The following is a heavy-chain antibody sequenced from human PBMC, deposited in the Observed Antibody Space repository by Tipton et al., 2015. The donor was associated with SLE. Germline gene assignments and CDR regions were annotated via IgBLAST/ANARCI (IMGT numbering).Heavy chain of an antibody. CDR2: IDHSGST. Sequence: TLSLTCGVYGGSISSRNWWSWIRQSPGKGLEWIGEIDHSGSTNYNPSLESRVTTSVDTSTNQFSLKLSSVTAADTAMYYCVGTRDAYDETGGFDIWGQGTMVTVSS. J-gene: IGHJ3*02. CDR1: GGSISSRNW. CDR3: VGTRDAYDETGGFDI. V-gene: IGHV4-4*02. D-gene: IGHD5-24*01.